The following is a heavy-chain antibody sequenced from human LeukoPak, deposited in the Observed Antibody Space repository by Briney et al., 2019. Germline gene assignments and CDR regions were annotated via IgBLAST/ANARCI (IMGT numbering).Heavy chain of an antibody. Sequence: PGGPLRLSCTASGFTFGEYAMSWVRQAPGKGLEWVSGISRNGQSTGSRDSVKGRFTISRDNAKSSLYLQMNSLRVDDAALYYCARSDRGQSNSGWFYFHRWGPGTLVTISS. V-gene: IGHV3-20*04. J-gene: IGHJ1*01. CDR1: GFTFGEYA. CDR2: ISRNGQST. CDR3: ARSDRGQSNSGWFYFHR. D-gene: IGHD6-19*01.